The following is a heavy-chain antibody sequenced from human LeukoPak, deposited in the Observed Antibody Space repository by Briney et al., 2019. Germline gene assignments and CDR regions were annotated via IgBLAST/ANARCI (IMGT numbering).Heavy chain of an antibody. CDR1: RFTFSSYA. CDR2: ISYDGSNK. V-gene: IGHV3-30*04. CDR3: ARDDSSGYYSGSLDY. Sequence: GGSLRLSCAASRFTFSSYAMHWVRQAPGKGLEWVAVISYDGSNKYYADSVKGRFTISRDNSKNTLYLQMNSLRAEDTAVYYCARDDSSGYYSGSLDYWGQGTLVTVSS. J-gene: IGHJ4*02. D-gene: IGHD3-22*01.